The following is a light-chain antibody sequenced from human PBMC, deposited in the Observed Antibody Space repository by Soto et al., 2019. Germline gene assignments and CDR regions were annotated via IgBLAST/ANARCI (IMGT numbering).Light chain of an antibody. Sequence: IKKTQHPSYLSASVEDRVTITCRESQSISRYLNWYQQKPGRAPKLLMYAASSLQSGVPSRFSGSGSGTDFTLTISSLQPEDFATYYCHQSYSFPHTFGRGTKVDIK. J-gene: IGKJ4*02. CDR2: AAS. CDR1: QSISRY. V-gene: IGKV1-39*01. CDR3: HQSYSFPHT.